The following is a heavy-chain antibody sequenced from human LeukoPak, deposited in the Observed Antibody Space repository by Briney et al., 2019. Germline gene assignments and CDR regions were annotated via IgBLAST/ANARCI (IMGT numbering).Heavy chain of an antibody. CDR3: AKGYCSGGSCPDYNYCMEV. Sequence: PGGSLRLSCLASGFTSRNYAMTWIRQAPGKGLEWVSAISGSGASTYYADSVKGRFTISRDNSKNTLYLQMDSLIVEDTAIYYCAKGYCSGGSCPDYNYCMEVWGKGTTVVVSS. J-gene: IGHJ6*03. D-gene: IGHD2-15*01. V-gene: IGHV3-23*01. CDR2: ISGSGAST. CDR1: GFTSRNYA.